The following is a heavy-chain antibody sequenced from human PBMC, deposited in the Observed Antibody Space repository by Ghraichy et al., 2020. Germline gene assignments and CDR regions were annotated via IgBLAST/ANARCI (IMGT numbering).Heavy chain of an antibody. D-gene: IGHD5-24*01. Sequence: GGSLRLSCAASGFTFSSYGMHWVRQAPGKGLEWVAVISYDGSNKYYADSVKGRFSISRDNSKNTLYLQMNSLRAEDTAVYYCAKDHGYNRPPGWYFDLWGRGTLVTVSS. CDR3: AKDHGYNRPPGWYFDL. V-gene: IGHV3-30*18. CDR2: ISYDGSNK. J-gene: IGHJ2*01. CDR1: GFTFSSYG.